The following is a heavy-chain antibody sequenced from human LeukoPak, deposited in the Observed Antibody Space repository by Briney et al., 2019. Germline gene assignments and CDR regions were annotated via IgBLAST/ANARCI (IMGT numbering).Heavy chain of an antibody. Sequence: SETLSLTCTVSGGSISSYYWSWIRQPPGKGLDWIGYIYYSGSTNYNPSLKSRVTISVDTSKNQFSLKLSSVTAADTAVFYCARRDSSSCIDYWGQGTLVTVSS. V-gene: IGHV4-59*08. CDR1: GGSISSYY. D-gene: IGHD6-13*01. J-gene: IGHJ4*02. CDR2: IYYSGST. CDR3: ARRDSSSCIDY.